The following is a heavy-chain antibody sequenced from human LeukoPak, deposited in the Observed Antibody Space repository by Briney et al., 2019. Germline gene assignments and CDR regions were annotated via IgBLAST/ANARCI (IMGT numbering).Heavy chain of an antibody. D-gene: IGHD3-10*01. Sequence: GGSLRLSCAASGFTFSSYRMHWVRQAPGKGLDWISYISTSSTINYADSVKGRFTISRDNAKNSLYLQMNSLRDEDTAVYYCARGYYGSGTVFDYWGQGTLVTVSS. CDR1: GFTFSSYR. CDR3: ARGYYGSGTVFDY. V-gene: IGHV3-48*02. CDR2: ISTSSTI. J-gene: IGHJ4*02.